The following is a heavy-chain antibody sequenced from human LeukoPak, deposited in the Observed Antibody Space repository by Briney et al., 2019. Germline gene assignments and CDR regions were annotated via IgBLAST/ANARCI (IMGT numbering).Heavy chain of an antibody. CDR2: MNPNSGNT. CDR1: GYTFTNYD. Sequence: GASVKVSCKASGYTFTNYDINWVRQATGQGLEWMGWMNPNSGNTGHAQKFQGRVTITRNTSISTAYMELSSLRSEDTAVYYCARGVVETIFGVVISTNWFDPWGQGTLVTVSS. J-gene: IGHJ5*02. V-gene: IGHV1-8*01. CDR3: ARGVVETIFGVVISTNWFDP. D-gene: IGHD3-3*01.